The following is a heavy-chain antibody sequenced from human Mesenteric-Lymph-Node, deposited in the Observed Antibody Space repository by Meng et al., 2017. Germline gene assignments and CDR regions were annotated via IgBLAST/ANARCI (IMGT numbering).Heavy chain of an antibody. CDR2: FDPEDGET. D-gene: IGHD3-16*02. Sequence: ASVKVSCKVSGYTLTELSMHWVRQAPGKGLEWMGGFDPEDGETIYAQKFQGRVTMTEDTSTDTAYMELSSLRSEDTAVYYCARDRDDYVWGSYRGGDAFDIWGQGTMVTVSS. V-gene: IGHV1-24*01. CDR3: ARDRDDYVWGSYRGGDAFDI. J-gene: IGHJ3*02. CDR1: GYTLTELS.